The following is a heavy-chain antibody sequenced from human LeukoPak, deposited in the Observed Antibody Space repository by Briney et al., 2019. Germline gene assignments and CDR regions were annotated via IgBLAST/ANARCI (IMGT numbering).Heavy chain of an antibody. CDR1: GFTFSSYA. V-gene: IGHV3-23*01. CDR2: ISGSGGST. CDR3: TRVGLGTYDFDY. Sequence: PGGSLRLSCAASGFTFSSYAMSWVRQAPGKGLEWVSAISGSGGSTYYADSVKGRFTISRDNSKNSLYLQMNSLKTEDTAVYYCTRVGLGTYDFDYWGQGTLVTVSS. D-gene: IGHD7-27*01. J-gene: IGHJ4*02.